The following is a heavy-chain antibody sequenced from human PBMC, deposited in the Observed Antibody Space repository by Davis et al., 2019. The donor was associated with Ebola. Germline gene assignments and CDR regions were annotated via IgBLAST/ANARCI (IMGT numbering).Heavy chain of an antibody. V-gene: IGHV1-3*01. J-gene: IGHJ4*02. CDR2: INAGNGNM. CDR1: GYTFTDFD. Sequence: AASVKVSCKASGYTFTDFDMHWVRQAPGQGLEWMGWINAGNGNMRYSQKFQGRVTITRDTSASTVYMELSSLRSEGTAIYYCARDTGIRYVSLGYWGQGTLVTVSS. D-gene: IGHD3-9*01. CDR3: ARDTGIRYVSLGY.